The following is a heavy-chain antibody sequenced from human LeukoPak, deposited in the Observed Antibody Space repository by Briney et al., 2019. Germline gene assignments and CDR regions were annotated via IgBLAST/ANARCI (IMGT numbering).Heavy chain of an antibody. CDR1: GYTFTSYD. CDR2: MNPNSGNT. J-gene: IGHJ6*03. V-gene: IGHV1-8*01. CDR3: ARGLYYDFWSGSNIYYYYYYMDV. Sequence: GASVKASCKASGYTFTSYDINWVRQATGQGLEWMGWMNPNSGNTGYAQKFQGRVTMTRNTSISTAYMELSSLRSEDTAVYYCARGLYYDFWSGSNIYYYYYYMDVWGKGTTVTVSS. D-gene: IGHD3-3*01.